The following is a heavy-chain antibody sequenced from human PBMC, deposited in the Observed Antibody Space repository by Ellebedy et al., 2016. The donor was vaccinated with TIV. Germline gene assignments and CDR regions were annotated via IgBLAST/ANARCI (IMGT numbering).Heavy chain of an antibody. J-gene: IGHJ6*03. CDR1: GFTFSAHS. CDR2: ITGTSYYL. V-gene: IGHV3-21*01. Sequence: GGSLRLSXAVSGFTFSAHSMHWVRQAPGKGLEWVSSITGTSYYLDYADSVTGRFTISRDNAKNSLHLQMHSLRVEDTAVYYCAREGTWLLPGGWQEYYLDLWGKGTTVTVTS. D-gene: IGHD1-1*01. CDR3: AREGTWLLPGGWQEYYLDL.